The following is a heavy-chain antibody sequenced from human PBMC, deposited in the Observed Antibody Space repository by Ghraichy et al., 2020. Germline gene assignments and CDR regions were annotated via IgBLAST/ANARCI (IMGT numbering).Heavy chain of an antibody. J-gene: IGHJ6*02. CDR3: ARDSEVVVVATNYYGMDV. V-gene: IGHV1-69*13. D-gene: IGHD2-15*01. Sequence: SVKVSCKASGGTFSSYAISWVRQAPGQGLEWMGGIIPIFGTANYAQKFQGRVTITADESTSTAYMELSSLRSEDTAVYYCARDSEVVVVATNYYGMDVWGQGTTVTVSS. CDR1: GGTFSSYA. CDR2: IIPIFGTA.